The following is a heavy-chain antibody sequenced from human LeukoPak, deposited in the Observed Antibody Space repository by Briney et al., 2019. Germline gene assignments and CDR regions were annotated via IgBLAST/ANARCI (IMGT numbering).Heavy chain of an antibody. CDR2: IYHSGST. J-gene: IGHJ5*02. D-gene: IGHD4-23*01. CDR3: ARVYGGNPYNWFDP. V-gene: IGHV4-30-2*01. Sequence: SQTLSLTCAVSGGSISSGGYSWSWIRQPPGKGLEWIGYIYHSGSTYYNPSLKSRVTISVDRSKNQSSLKLSSVTAADTAVYYCARVYGGNPYNWFDPWGQGTLVTVSS. CDR1: GGSISSGGYS.